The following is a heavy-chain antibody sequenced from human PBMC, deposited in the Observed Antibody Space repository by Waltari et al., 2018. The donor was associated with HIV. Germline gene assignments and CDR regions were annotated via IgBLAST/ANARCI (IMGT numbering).Heavy chain of an antibody. CDR2: IYYSGST. Sequence: QLQLQESGPGLVKPSETLSLTCTVSGGSISSSSYYWGWIRQPPGKGLEWIGSIYYSGSTYYNPSLKSRVTISVDTSKNQFSLKLSSVTAADTAVYYCARGYHQLLYYYYGMDVWGQGTTVTVSS. CDR3: ARGYHQLLYYYYGMDV. V-gene: IGHV4-39*07. J-gene: IGHJ6*02. CDR1: GGSISSSSYY. D-gene: IGHD2-2*01.